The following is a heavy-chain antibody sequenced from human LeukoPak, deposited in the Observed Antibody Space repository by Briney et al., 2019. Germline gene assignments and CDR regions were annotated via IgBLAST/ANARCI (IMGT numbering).Heavy chain of an antibody. CDR1: GYTFTGYY. J-gene: IGHJ4*02. CDR3: ARTFSSSSDY. D-gene: IGHD6-6*01. V-gene: IGHV1-2*06. CDR2: INPNSGGT. Sequence: GASVKVSCKASGYTFTGYYMHWVRQAPGQGLEWMGRINPNSGGTNSAQKFQGRATMTRDTSISTAYMELSRLRSDDTAVYYCARTFSSSSDYWGQGTLVTVSS.